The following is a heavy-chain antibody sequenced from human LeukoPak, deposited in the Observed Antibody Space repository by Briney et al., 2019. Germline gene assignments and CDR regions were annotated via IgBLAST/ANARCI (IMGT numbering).Heavy chain of an antibody. D-gene: IGHD4-17*01. Sequence: SVKLSCKASGYTFTGYYMHWVRQAPGQGLERMGWINPNSGGTNYTQKFQGRVTMTRDTSISTAYMELSRLRSDDTAVYYCARGDYGDYFDYWGQGTLVTVSS. V-gene: IGHV1-2*02. CDR2: INPNSGGT. J-gene: IGHJ4*02. CDR1: GYTFTGYY. CDR3: ARGDYGDYFDY.